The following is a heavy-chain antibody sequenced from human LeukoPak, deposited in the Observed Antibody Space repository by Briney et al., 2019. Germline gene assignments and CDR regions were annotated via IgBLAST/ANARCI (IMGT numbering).Heavy chain of an antibody. CDR1: GDSISYYC. V-gene: IGHV4-59*01. CDR3: ARVRGYSYDSSDFDY. J-gene: IGHJ4*02. CDR2: IYYSGNT. D-gene: IGHD5-18*01. Sequence: SETLSLTCTVSGDSISYYCWSWIRQPPGKGLEWIGKIYYSGNTNYNPSLKSRVTISVDTSKSQFSLKLSSVTAADTAVYYCARVRGYSYDSSDFDYWGQGTLVTVSS.